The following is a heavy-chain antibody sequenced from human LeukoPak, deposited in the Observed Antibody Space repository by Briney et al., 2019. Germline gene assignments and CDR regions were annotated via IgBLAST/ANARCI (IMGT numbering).Heavy chain of an antibody. Sequence: GASVKVSCKASGYTFTSYDINWVRQATGQGLEWMGWMNPNSGNTGYAHKFQGRVTMTRNTAISTAYMEPTSLRSDDTAVYYCARVAGPIDYWGQGTLVTVSS. CDR1: GYTFTSYD. D-gene: IGHD2-15*01. J-gene: IGHJ4*02. CDR2: MNPNSGNT. V-gene: IGHV1-8*01. CDR3: ARVAGPIDY.